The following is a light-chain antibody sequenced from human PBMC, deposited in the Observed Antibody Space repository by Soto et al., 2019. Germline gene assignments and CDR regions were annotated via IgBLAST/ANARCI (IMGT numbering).Light chain of an antibody. CDR1: QDIRSW. J-gene: IGKJ4*01. V-gene: IGKV1-12*02. CDR3: QQANSFPS. CDR2: AAS. Sequence: DIQMTQSPSSVSASVGDRVTITCRASQDIRSWLAWYQQKPGKAPKLLIYAASNLHSGAPSRFSGSGSGTDFTLTISSLQPEDFATYYCQQANSFPSFGGGTKVEIK.